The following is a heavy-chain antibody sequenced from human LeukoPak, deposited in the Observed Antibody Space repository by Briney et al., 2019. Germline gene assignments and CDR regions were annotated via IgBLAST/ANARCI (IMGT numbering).Heavy chain of an antibody. V-gene: IGHV4-30-4*01. CDR3: ARGIAAAGPTSSYYFDY. J-gene: IGHJ4*02. CDR2: ICYSGST. D-gene: IGHD6-13*01. CDR1: GGSMSSGDYY. Sequence: SETLSLTCTVSGGSMSSGDYYWSWIRQPPGKGLEWIGYICYSGSTYYNPSLKSRVTISVDTSKNQFSLKLSSVTAADTAVYYCARGIAAAGPTSSYYFDYWGQGTLVTVSS.